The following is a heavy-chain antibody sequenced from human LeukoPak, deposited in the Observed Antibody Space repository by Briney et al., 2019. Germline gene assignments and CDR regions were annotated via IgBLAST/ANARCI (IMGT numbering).Heavy chain of an antibody. CDR3: ASLPSRHDAFDI. Sequence: GASVKVSCKASGYTFTSFGISWVRQAPGQGLEWMGWISAYNGNTNYAQKLQGRVTMTTDTSTSTAYMELRSLRSDDTAVYYCASLPSRHDAFDIWGQGTMVTVSS. J-gene: IGHJ3*02. V-gene: IGHV1-18*01. CDR1: GYTFTSFG. CDR2: ISAYNGNT.